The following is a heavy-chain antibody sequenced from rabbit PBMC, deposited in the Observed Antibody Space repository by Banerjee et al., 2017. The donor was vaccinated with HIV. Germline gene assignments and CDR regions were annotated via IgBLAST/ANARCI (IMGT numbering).Heavy chain of an antibody. V-gene: IGHV1S40*01. D-gene: IGHD1-1*01. Sequence: QSLEESGGDLVKPGASLTLTCTASGFSFSSSYYMCWVRQAPGKGLEWIACIYVGSSDRNYYTSWAKGRFTISKTSSTTVTLQMTSLTAADTATYFCVRHIGLWGPGTLVTVS. CDR3: VRHIGL. CDR2: IYVGSSDRN. CDR1: GFSFSSSYY. J-gene: IGHJ4*01.